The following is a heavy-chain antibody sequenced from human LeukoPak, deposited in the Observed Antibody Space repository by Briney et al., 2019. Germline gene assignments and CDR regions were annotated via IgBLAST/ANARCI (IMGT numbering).Heavy chain of an antibody. Sequence: SETLSLTCTVSGGPISSYYWSWIRQPAGKGLEWIGRIYTSGSTNYNPSLKSRVTMSVDTSKNQFSLKLSSVTAADTAVYYCAREEYQLLPPWFDPWGQGTLVTVSS. CDR3: AREEYQLLPPWFDP. J-gene: IGHJ5*02. V-gene: IGHV4-4*07. CDR1: GGPISSYY. CDR2: IYTSGST. D-gene: IGHD2-2*01.